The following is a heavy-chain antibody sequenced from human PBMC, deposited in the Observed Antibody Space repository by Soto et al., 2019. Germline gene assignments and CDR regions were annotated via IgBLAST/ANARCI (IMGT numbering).Heavy chain of an antibody. V-gene: IGHV4-31*03. J-gene: IGHJ4*02. CDR3: ARSPGYYFDC. Sequence: SETLSLTCTVSGGSIGSGGYYWSWIRQHPGKGLEWIGYIYYSGITYYNPSLKSRLTISVDTSKNQFSLKLSSVTAADTAVYYCARSPGYYFDCWGQGTLVTVSS. CDR2: IYYSGIT. CDR1: GGSIGSGGYY.